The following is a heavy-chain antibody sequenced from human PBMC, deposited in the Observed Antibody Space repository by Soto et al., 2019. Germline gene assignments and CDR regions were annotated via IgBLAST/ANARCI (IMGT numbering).Heavy chain of an antibody. D-gene: IGHD5-12*01. Sequence: GGSLRLSCAASGFTFSSYAMSWVRQAPGKGLEWVSAISGSGGSTYYADCVKGRFTISRDNSKNTLYLQMNSLRAEDTAVYYCAKDSDPTVATALDYWGQGTLVTVSS. CDR3: AKDSDPTVATALDY. J-gene: IGHJ4*02. CDR1: GFTFSSYA. CDR2: ISGSGGST. V-gene: IGHV3-23*01.